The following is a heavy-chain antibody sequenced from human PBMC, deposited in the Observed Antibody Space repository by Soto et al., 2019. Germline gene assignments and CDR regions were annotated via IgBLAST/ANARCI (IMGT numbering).Heavy chain of an antibody. J-gene: IGHJ6*02. D-gene: IGHD6-25*01. CDR3: ARGGAACAYYYYGMDV. CDR1: GYTLTGHY. CDR2: VNPNAGGT. Sequence: ASVKVSCKASGYTLTGHYMHWVRQAPGQGLAWMGWVNPNAGGTILAQKFQGRVTLTRDTSIIPAYMEMTTLKSDDTAVYYCARGGAACAYYYYGMDVWGQGTTVTVSS. V-gene: IGHV1-2*02.